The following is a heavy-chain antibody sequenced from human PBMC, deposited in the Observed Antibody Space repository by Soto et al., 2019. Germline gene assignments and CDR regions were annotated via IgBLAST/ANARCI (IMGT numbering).Heavy chain of an antibody. V-gene: IGHV1-18*01. D-gene: IGHD6-19*01. CDR3: ARDLRTVAGIYYYYYGMDV. Sequence: ASVKVSCKASGYTFPGYGINWVRQAPGQGLEWMGWINTYNGNTNYAQEFQGRVTMTTDTSTSTVYMELRSLRSDDTAVYYCARDLRTVAGIYYYYYGMDVWGQGTTVTVSS. CDR2: INTYNGNT. CDR1: GYTFPGYG. J-gene: IGHJ6*02.